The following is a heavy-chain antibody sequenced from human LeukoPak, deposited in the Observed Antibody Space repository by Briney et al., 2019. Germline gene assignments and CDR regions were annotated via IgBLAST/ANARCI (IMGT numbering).Heavy chain of an antibody. CDR2: TYYRSMWYN. Sequence: SQTLSLTCAISGDSVSINSAAWNWIRQSPSRGLEWLGRTYYRSMWYNDYAVSVKSRITINPDTSKNQFSLQLNSVTPEDTAGYYCAREVATFYPGYYYYYGMDVWGQGTTVTVSS. V-gene: IGHV6-1*01. CDR3: AREVATFYPGYYYYYGMDV. D-gene: IGHD5-12*01. CDR1: GDSVSINSAA. J-gene: IGHJ6*02.